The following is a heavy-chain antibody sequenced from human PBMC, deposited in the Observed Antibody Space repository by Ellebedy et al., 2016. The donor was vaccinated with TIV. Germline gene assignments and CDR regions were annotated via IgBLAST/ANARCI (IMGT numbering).Heavy chain of an antibody. D-gene: IGHD3-3*01. J-gene: IGHJ6*02. CDR1: GGSISSGGYS. Sequence: SETLSLTXAVSGGSISSGGYSWSWIRQPPGKGLEWIGYIYHSGSTYYNPSLKSRVTISVDRSKNQFSLKLSSVTAADTAVYYCARALWGGYYSLPYYYYGMDVWGQGTTVTVSS. CDR2: IYHSGST. CDR3: ARALWGGYYSLPYYYYGMDV. V-gene: IGHV4-30-2*01.